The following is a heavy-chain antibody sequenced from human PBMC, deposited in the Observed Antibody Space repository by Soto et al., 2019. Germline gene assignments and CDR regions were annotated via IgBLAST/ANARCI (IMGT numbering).Heavy chain of an antibody. CDR2: INPNSGDT. V-gene: IGHV1-2*02. CDR3: ARPRVQLWLNYYYGMDV. D-gene: IGHD5-18*01. Sequence: ASVKVSCKASGYTFIAYHVHWVRQAPGQGLEWMGGINPNSGDTNYAQKFQGRVTMTTSVSTAYMEVSRLRSDDTAVCYCARPRVQLWLNYYYGMDVWGQGTTVTVS. J-gene: IGHJ6*02. CDR1: GYTFIAYH.